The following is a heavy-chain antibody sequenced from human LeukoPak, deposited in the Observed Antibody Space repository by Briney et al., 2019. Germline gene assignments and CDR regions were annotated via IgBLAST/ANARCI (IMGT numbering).Heavy chain of an antibody. CDR3: ARGSASDSSGYYIDY. D-gene: IGHD3-22*01. V-gene: IGHV4-34*01. J-gene: IGHJ4*02. Sequence: SETLSLTCAVYGGSSSDYFWSWIRQPPGKGLEWIGEINHGGSTNYNPSLKSRITISVDTSKNQFSLKLSSVTAADTAVYYCARGSASDSSGYYIDYWGQGTLVTVSS. CDR1: GGSSSDYF. CDR2: INHGGST.